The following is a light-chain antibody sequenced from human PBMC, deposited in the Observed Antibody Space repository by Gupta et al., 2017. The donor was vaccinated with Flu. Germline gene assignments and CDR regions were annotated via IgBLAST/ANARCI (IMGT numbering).Light chain of an antibody. CDR1: QSVSSSY. CDR3: QQYGSAPRT. V-gene: IGKV3-20*01. CDR2: GAS. J-gene: IGKJ1*01. Sequence: EIVLTQSPGTLSLSPGERATLSCRASQSVSSSYLAWYQQKPGQAPRLLIYGASSRATGIPDRFSGSGSGTDFTRTISRLEPEDFAVDFCQQYGSAPRTCGQGAKVEI.